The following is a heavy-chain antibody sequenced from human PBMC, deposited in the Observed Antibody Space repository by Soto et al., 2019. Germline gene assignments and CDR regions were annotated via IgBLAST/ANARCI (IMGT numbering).Heavy chain of an antibody. D-gene: IGHD3-3*01. CDR1: GGTFSSYA. CDR2: IIPIFGTA. J-gene: IGHJ4*02. CDR3: ARVRVRFLEWLGSEG. V-gene: IGHV1-69*12. Sequence: QVQLVQSGAEVKKPGSSVKVSCKASGGTFSSYAISWVRQAPGQGLEWMGGIIPIFGTANYAQKFQGRVTITAEESRSTAYMELSSLRSEDTAVYYCARVRVRFLEWLGSEGWGQGTLVTVSS.